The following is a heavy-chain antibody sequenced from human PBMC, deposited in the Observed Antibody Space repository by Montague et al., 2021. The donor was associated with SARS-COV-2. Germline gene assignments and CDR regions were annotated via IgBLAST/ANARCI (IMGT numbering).Heavy chain of an antibody. Sequence: SLKLSCAASGFIFSSYEMNWVRQAPGQGLEWVSYIGSSDSTTYYADSVKGRFTISRDNAKNSLYLQMNSPRAEDTAVYYCARGSLGYGYGPEGDSLDYWGQGTLVTVSS. V-gene: IGHV3-48*03. CDR1: GFIFSSYE. CDR2: IGSSDSTT. D-gene: IGHD5-18*01. J-gene: IGHJ4*02. CDR3: ARGSLGYGYGPEGDSLDY.